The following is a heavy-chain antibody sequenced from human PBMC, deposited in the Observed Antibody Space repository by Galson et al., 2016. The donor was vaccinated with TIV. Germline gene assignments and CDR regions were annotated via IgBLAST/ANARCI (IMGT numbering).Heavy chain of an antibody. CDR1: GNSLNELV. D-gene: IGHD2/OR15-2a*01. J-gene: IGHJ5*02. CDR3: ATVAWFPGLSLDT. V-gene: IGHV1-24*01. CDR2: FDPEVAKT. Sequence: SVKVSCKVSGNSLNELVIHWVRQAPGKGLEWMGGFDPEVAKTVYAQKVQDRVTMAADTSTNTAYMELGSLRFEDTAVYYCATVAWFPGLSLDTWGQGTLVTVSS.